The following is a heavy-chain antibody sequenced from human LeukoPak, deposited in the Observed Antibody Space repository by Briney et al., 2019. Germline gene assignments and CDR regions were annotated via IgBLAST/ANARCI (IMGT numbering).Heavy chain of an antibody. CDR1: GGSISSSSYY. CDR3: ARDGLLYSGSPGYFDL. J-gene: IGHJ2*01. CDR2: IYYSGST. D-gene: IGHD1-26*01. V-gene: IGHV4-39*07. Sequence: SETLSLTCTVSGGSISSSSYYWGWIRQPPGKGLEWIGSIYYSGSTNYNPSLKSRVTISVDTSKNQFSLKLSSVTAADTAVYYCARDGLLYSGSPGYFDLWGRGTLVTVSS.